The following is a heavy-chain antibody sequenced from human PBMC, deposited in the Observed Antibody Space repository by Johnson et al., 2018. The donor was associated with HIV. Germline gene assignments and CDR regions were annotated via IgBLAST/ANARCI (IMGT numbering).Heavy chain of an antibody. Sequence: QVQLVESGGGVVQPGRSLRLSCAASGFTFSSYGMHWVRQAPGKGLEWVAVISYDGSTKYYADSVKGRFTISRDNSKNTLYLQMNSLRAEDTAVYYWARGSYDGDSFDIWGQGTVVTVSS. D-gene: IGHD1-26*01. CDR3: ARGSYDGDSFDI. V-gene: IGHV3-30*03. CDR1: GFTFSSYG. J-gene: IGHJ3*02. CDR2: ISYDGSTK.